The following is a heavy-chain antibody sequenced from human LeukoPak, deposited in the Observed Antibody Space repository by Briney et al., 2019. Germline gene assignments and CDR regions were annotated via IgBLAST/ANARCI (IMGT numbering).Heavy chain of an antibody. V-gene: IGHV3-23*01. D-gene: IGHD5-18*01. CDR3: AKGSGRGYSYGLEY. J-gene: IGHJ4*02. CDR2: ISSSAGST. CDR1: GFIFSSYA. Sequence: PGGSLRLSCAASGFIFSSYAMSWVRQAPGKGPEWVSVISSSAGSTYYADSVKGRFTISRDNSKNTLYLQMNSLRAGDTAVYYCAKGSGRGYSYGLEYWGQGTLVTVSS.